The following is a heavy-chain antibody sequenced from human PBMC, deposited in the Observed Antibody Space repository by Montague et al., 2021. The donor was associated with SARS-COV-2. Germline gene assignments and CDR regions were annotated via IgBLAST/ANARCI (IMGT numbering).Heavy chain of an antibody. Sequence: SQTLSLTCAVSGGSFSRYYWSWIRQPPGKGLEWIGEISQSGNTKYNPSLQSRASISLDTSRNQFSLKVSSVTAADTAIYYRARLGDGIVPSPILGLGPYYSFYYMDVWGKGTTVTVSS. J-gene: IGHJ6*03. CDR2: ISQSGNT. D-gene: IGHD2-2*02. CDR3: ARLGDGIVPSPILGLGPYYSFYYMDV. CDR1: GGSFSRYY. V-gene: IGHV4-34*01.